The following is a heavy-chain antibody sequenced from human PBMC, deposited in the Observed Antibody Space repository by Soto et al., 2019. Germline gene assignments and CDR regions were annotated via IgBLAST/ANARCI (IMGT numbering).Heavy chain of an antibody. Sequence: QVQLVQSGAEVKKPGSSVKVSCKASGGTFSSYAISWVRQAPGQGLEWMGGIIPIFGTANYAQKFQGRVTITADESTSTAYMELSSLRSEDTAVYYCARGRYYYDSSGYYLPTYYFDYWGQGTLLTVSS. J-gene: IGHJ4*02. CDR2: IIPIFGTA. CDR3: ARGRYYYDSSGYYLPTYYFDY. D-gene: IGHD3-22*01. CDR1: GGTFSSYA. V-gene: IGHV1-69*12.